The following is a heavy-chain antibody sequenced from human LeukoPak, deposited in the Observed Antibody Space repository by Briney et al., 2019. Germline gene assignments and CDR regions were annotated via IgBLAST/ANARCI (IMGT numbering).Heavy chain of an antibody. CDR3: ARLGHVRYFDWLFYGDY. J-gene: IGHJ4*02. Sequence: GESLKISCKGSGYSFTSYWIGWVRQMPGKGLEWMGIIYPGDSDTRYSPSFQGQVTISADKSISTAYLQWSSLKASDTAMYYCARLGHVRYFDWLFYGDYWGQGTLVTVSS. D-gene: IGHD3-9*01. V-gene: IGHV5-51*01. CDR2: IYPGDSDT. CDR1: GYSFTSYW.